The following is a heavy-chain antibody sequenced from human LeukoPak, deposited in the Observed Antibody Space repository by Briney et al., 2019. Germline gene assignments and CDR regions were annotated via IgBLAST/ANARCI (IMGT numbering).Heavy chain of an antibody. CDR2: IYYSGST. D-gene: IGHD4-17*01. V-gene: IGHV4-30-4*01. Sequence: SRTLSLTCTVSGGSISSGDYYWSWIRQPPGKGLEWIGYIYYSGSTYYNPSLKSRVTISVDTSKNQFSLKLSSVTAADTAVYYCARFLSTVTHYDYWGQGTLVTVSS. CDR3: ARFLSTVTHYDY. J-gene: IGHJ4*02. CDR1: GGSISSGDYY.